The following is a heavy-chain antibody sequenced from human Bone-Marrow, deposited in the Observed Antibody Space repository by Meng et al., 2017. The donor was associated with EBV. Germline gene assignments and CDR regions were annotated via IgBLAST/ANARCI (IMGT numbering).Heavy chain of an antibody. D-gene: IGHD3-10*01. CDR1: GYTFSSFT. CDR3: VRFSNYVLDH. J-gene: IGHJ4*02. Sequence: QIQLVKSGGEVPNPGAAVRVSCKTSGYTFSSFTLNWVRQVPGQGFEWVGWIHGYSANTHYAQKFHGRVNMSTDTSTDTSYMELKNLRPDDTAIYYCVRFSNYVLDHWGQGTLVTVSS. CDR2: IHGYSANT. V-gene: IGHV1-18*01.